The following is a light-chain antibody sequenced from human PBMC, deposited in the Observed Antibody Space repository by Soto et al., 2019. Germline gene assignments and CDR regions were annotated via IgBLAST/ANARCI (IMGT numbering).Light chain of an antibody. CDR3: FSYAGSYTLA. CDR1: SRDVGNYNY. Sequence: QSVLTQPRSVSGSPGQSVTLSCTGTSRDVGNYNYVSWYQHHPGKAPKLMIYDVTKRPSGVPDRFSGSKSGNTASLTISGLQAEDEADYYCFSYAGSYTLAFGGGTQLTVL. V-gene: IGLV2-11*01. CDR2: DVT. J-gene: IGLJ2*01.